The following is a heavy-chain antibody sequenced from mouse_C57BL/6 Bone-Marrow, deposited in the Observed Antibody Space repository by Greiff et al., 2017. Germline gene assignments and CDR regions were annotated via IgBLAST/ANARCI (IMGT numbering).Heavy chain of an antibody. CDR2: IWGDRST. J-gene: IGHJ1*03. D-gene: IGHD1-1*01. CDR3: AKIYGSSYDWYFDV. CDR1: GFSLTSYG. V-gene: IGHV2-3*01. Sequence: QVPLKESGPGLVAPSQRLSITCTVSGFSLTSYGVSWVRQPPGTGLEWLGVIWGDRSTNYHSALISRLSISKDNAKSQVFLKLNSLQTDDTATYYCAKIYGSSYDWYFDVWGTGTTVTVSS.